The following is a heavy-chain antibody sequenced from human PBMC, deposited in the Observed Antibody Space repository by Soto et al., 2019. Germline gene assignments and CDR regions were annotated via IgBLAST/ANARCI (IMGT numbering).Heavy chain of an antibody. Sequence: QVQLVQSGAEVKKPGSSVKVSCKASGGTFSSYAISWVRQAPGQGLEWMGGIIPIFGTANYAQKFQGRVTITADESTRTAYMELSSLRSEDTAVYYCARAAYCGGDCYGGAFDIWGQGTMVTVSS. J-gene: IGHJ3*02. D-gene: IGHD2-21*02. CDR3: ARAAYCGGDCYGGAFDI. V-gene: IGHV1-69*01. CDR1: GGTFSSYA. CDR2: IIPIFGTA.